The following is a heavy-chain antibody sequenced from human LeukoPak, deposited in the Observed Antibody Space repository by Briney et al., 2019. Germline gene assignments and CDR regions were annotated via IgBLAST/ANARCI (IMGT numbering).Heavy chain of an antibody. CDR1: GGSISTTNYY. D-gene: IGHD3-10*01. Sequence: SESLSFTCTVSGGSISTTNYYWGWIRQSPGKGLEWIGTIYYSGSSYYNPSLQSRVTASVDTSKNQFSLKLSSVTAADTAVYYCARSELLWFGELLPGNYWGQGTLVTVSS. CDR3: ARSELLWFGELLPGNY. V-gene: IGHV4-39*07. J-gene: IGHJ4*02. CDR2: IYYSGSS.